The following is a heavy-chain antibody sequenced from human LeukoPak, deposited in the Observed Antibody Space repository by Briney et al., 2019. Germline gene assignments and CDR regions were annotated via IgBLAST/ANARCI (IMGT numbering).Heavy chain of an antibody. CDR2: IKQDVSEK. D-gene: IGHD3-10*01. Sequence: GGSLRLSCAASGFTFSTYWMSWVRQAPGKGLEWVANIKQDVSEKYYVDSVKGRFTISRDNAKKSVYLHMSSLRAEDTALYYCARLSAYYYGSYFYYYMDVWGKGTTVTVSS. V-gene: IGHV3-7*01. J-gene: IGHJ6*03. CDR3: ARLSAYYYGSYFYYYMDV. CDR1: GFTFSTYW.